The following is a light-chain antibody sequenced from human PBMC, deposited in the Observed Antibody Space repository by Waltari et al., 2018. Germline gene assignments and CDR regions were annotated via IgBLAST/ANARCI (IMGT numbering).Light chain of an antibody. V-gene: IGKV3-20*01. CDR3: QQYSSSVMYT. J-gene: IGKJ2*01. CDR2: AAS. CDR1: QSLSRSR. Sequence: VLTQSPDTLSLSPGGRATLSCRASQSLSRSRLAWYQQKPGQAPRLLIYAASSRATGIPDRFSGSGSGTDFGLTISRVEPEDVAVYYCQQYSSSVMYTFGQGTKLE.